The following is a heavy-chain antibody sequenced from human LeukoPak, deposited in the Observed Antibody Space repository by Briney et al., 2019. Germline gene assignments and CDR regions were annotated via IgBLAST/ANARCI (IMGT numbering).Heavy chain of an antibody. V-gene: IGHV3-23*01. Sequence: GGSLRLSCAVSGFTFTSYAMSWVRQSPGTGLEWVSTISGRGDSTYYADSVKGRFTNSRDNSKNTLHLQMNSLRAEDTAVYYCARSKAPSNYYYGMDVWGQGTTVTASS. CDR1: GFTFTSYA. J-gene: IGHJ6*01. CDR3: ARSKAPSNYYYGMDV. CDR2: ISGRGDST.